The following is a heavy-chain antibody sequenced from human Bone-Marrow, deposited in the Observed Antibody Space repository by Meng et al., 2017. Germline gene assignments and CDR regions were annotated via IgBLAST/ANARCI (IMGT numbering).Heavy chain of an antibody. CDR3: ARDLRDSSSWYVRDPYYFDY. V-gene: IGHV4-38-2*02. CDR2: IYQSGST. D-gene: IGHD6-13*01. CDR1: GYSISSGYY. Sequence: SETLSLTCTVSGYSISSGYYWGWMRQPPGKGLEWIGSIYQSGSTYYNPSLRSRLNISVDTSKNQISLRLSSVTAADTAVYYCARDLRDSSSWYVRDPYYFDYWGQGTLVTVSS. J-gene: IGHJ4*02.